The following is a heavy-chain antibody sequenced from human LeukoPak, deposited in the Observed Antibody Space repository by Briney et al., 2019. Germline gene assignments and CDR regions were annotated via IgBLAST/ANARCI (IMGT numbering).Heavy chain of an antibody. V-gene: IGHV3-30-3*01. J-gene: IGHJ4*02. D-gene: IGHD5-18*01. CDR1: GFTFSSYA. CDR2: ISYDGSNK. Sequence: PGRSLRLSCAASGFTFSSYAMHWVRQAPGKGLGWVAVISYDGSNKYYADSVKGRFTISRDNSKNTLYLQMNSLRVEDTAVYYCASDREDTANLHYFDYWGQGTLVTVSS. CDR3: ASDREDTANLHYFDY.